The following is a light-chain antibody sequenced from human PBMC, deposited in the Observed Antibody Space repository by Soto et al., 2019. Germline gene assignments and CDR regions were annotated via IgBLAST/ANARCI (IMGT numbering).Light chain of an antibody. Sequence: DIQMTQSPSSLSASVGDRVTITCRASQGVGNYLAWYQQKPGKVPNVLIYGASTLQSEVPSRFSGSGFGTVFTLTITSLQPEDVATDYCQKYDSAPFTFGPGTKVDIK. CDR2: GAS. CDR3: QKYDSAPFT. V-gene: IGKV1-27*01. J-gene: IGKJ3*01. CDR1: QGVGNY.